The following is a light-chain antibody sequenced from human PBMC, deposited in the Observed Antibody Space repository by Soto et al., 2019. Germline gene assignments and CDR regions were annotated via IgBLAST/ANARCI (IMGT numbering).Light chain of an antibody. CDR1: QGISSY. V-gene: IGKV1-9*01. J-gene: IGKJ2*01. CDR2: VAS. Sequence: DIQLTQSPSFLSASVGDRVTITCRASQGISSYLAWYQQKPGKAPKLLIYVASTLQSGVPSRFSGSGSGTEFTLTISSLQPEDFSTSYYQQLNSYHSTFGQGTKLEIK. CDR3: QQLNSYHST.